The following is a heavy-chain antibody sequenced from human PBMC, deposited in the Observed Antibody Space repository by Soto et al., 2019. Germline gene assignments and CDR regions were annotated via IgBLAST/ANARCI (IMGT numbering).Heavy chain of an antibody. CDR3: AGRARPDFYNMYG. CDR2: ISSNGVGT. CDR1: GFTLSGYA. Sequence: PGGSLRLSCAASGFTLSGYAMDWVRQAPGKGLEYVSGISSNGVGTYYANSVQGRFTISRDNSKNTVYLQMGSLRPEDMAVYYWAGRARPDFYNMYGWGKGTRVTVS. J-gene: IGHJ6*03. D-gene: IGHD6-6*01. V-gene: IGHV3-64*01.